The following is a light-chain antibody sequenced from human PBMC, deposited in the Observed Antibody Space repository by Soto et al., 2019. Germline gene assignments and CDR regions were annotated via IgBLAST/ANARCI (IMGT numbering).Light chain of an antibody. CDR3: QQYNNWPLT. CDR1: QGVSST. J-gene: IGKJ4*01. Sequence: EIVVPHSPATLPVPPGEGTTLSCRASQGVSSTFAGYQQKPGQAPRLLMYGAPTRAAGIPARFSGSGSGTEFTLTISSLQSEDFAVYYCQQYNNWPLTFGGGTKVEIK. V-gene: IGKV3-15*01. CDR2: GAP.